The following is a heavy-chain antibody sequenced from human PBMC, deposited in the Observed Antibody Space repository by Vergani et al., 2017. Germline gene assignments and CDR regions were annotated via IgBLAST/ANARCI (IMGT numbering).Heavy chain of an antibody. CDR3: AKPLVLRYLEWLSYGGPFDY. V-gene: IGHV3-23*01. J-gene: IGHJ4*02. D-gene: IGHD3-3*01. CDR1: GFTFSSYA. CDR2: ISGSGGST. Sequence: EVQLLESGGGLVQPGGSLRLSCAASGFTFSSYAMSWVRQAPGKGLEWVSAISGSGGSTYYADSVKGRFTISRDNSKNTLYLKMNSLRAEDTAVYYCAKPLVLRYLEWLSYGGPFDYWGQGTLVTVSS.